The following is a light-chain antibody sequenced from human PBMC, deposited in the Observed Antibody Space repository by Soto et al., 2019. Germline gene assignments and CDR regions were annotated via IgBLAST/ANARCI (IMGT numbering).Light chain of an antibody. Sequence: ELVLTQSPGTLSLSPGDRATLSCRSSQSAYSSYLSWYQQKPGQAPRLLIYGASSRATGIPDRFSGSGSGTDFTLTIRRLEPEDFAVYYCQQYGSSYPWTFGQGTKVE. CDR1: QSAYSSY. CDR2: GAS. V-gene: IGKV3-20*01. CDR3: QQYGSSYPWT. J-gene: IGKJ1*01.